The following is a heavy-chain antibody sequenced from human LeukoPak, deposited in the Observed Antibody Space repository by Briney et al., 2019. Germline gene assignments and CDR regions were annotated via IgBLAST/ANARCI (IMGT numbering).Heavy chain of an antibody. CDR3: ARSLYYDFWSGYPTRYCFDY. J-gene: IGHJ4*02. CDR1: GYTFTSYG. D-gene: IGHD3-3*01. CDR2: ISAYNGNT. V-gene: IGHV1-18*01. Sequence: ASVKVSCKASGYTFTSYGISWVRQAPGQGLEWMGWISAYNGNTNYAQKLQGRVTMTTDTSTSTAYMELRSLRSGDTAVYYCARSLYYDFWSGYPTRYCFDYWGQGTLVTVSS.